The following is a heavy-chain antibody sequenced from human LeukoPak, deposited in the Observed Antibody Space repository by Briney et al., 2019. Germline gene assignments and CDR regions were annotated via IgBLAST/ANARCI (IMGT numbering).Heavy chain of an antibody. D-gene: IGHD6-19*01. Sequence: GGSLRLXCAASGFTFSSYAMRWVRQAPGKGLEWVSAISGSGGSTYYADSVKGRFTISRDNSKNTLYLQMNSLRAEDTAVYYCARRTAVASADRAFDIWGQGTMVTVSS. CDR1: GFTFSSYA. J-gene: IGHJ3*02. V-gene: IGHV3-23*01. CDR3: ARRTAVASADRAFDI. CDR2: ISGSGGST.